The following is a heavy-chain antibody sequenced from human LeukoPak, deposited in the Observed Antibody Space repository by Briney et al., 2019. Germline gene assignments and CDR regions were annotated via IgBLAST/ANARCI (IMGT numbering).Heavy chain of an antibody. Sequence: GGSLRLSCAASGFSFSSYTMNWVRHAPGKGLDWVSSISSSGRYIYYGDSVMGRFTISRDNAKNSLYLQMSSLRADDTAVYYCASMDSYGSIDYWGQGTLVTVSS. V-gene: IGHV3-21*01. D-gene: IGHD5-18*01. CDR3: ASMDSYGSIDY. CDR2: ISSSGRYI. J-gene: IGHJ4*02. CDR1: GFSFSSYT.